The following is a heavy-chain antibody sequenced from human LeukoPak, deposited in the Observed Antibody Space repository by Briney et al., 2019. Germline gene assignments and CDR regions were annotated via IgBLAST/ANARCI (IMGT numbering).Heavy chain of an antibody. V-gene: IGHV3-30*02. J-gene: IGHJ4*02. Sequence: GGSLRLSCAASGFTFSSYGMHWVRQAPGKGLEWVAFIRYDGSNKYYADSVKGRFTISRDNSKNTLYLQMNSLRAEDTAVYYCAKRDVVVPAAIHYWGQGTLVTVSS. CDR1: GFTFSSYG. CDR2: IRYDGSNK. CDR3: AKRDVVVPAAIHY. D-gene: IGHD2-2*01.